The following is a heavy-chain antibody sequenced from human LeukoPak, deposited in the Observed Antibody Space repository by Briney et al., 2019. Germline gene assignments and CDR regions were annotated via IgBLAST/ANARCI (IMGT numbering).Heavy chain of an antibody. V-gene: IGHV1-46*01. CDR3: VRPYYYDSSGYYLYY. J-gene: IGHJ4*02. D-gene: IGHD3-22*01. CDR1: GYTFTSYY. Sequence: ASVKVSCKASGYTFTSYYMRWVRQAPGQGLEWMGIINPSGGSTSYAQKFQGRVTMTRDMSTSTVYMELSSLRSEDTAVYYCVRPYYYDSSGYYLYYWGQGTLVTVSS. CDR2: INPSGGST.